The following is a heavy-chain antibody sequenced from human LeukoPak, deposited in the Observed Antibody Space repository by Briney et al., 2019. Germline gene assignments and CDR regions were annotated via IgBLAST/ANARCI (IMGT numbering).Heavy chain of an antibody. CDR1: GFTFSSYY. CDR2: IKQDGSEK. Sequence: GGSLRLSCAASGFTFSSYYMSWVRQTPGKGLEWMANIKQDGSEKKYVDSVKGRFTISRDNAKNSLYLQMNSLRAEDTAVYYCARDCWGIKVMDGFDNWGQGTLVTVSS. V-gene: IGHV3-7*01. D-gene: IGHD2-8*01. CDR3: ARDCWGIKVMDGFDN. J-gene: IGHJ4*02.